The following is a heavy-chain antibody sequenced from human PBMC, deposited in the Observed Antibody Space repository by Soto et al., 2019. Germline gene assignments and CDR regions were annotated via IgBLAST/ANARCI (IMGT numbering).Heavy chain of an antibody. CDR2: TYYRSKWYN. D-gene: IGHD6-13*01. J-gene: IGHJ6*02. CDR3: ARDEYSSSWXGGYYGMDV. V-gene: IGHV6-1*01. Sequence: SQTLSLTCAISGDSVSSNSAAWNWIRQSPSRGLEWLGRTYYRSKWYNDYAVSVKSRITINPDTSKNQFSLQLNSVTPEDTAVYYCARDEYSSSWXGGYYGMDVWGQGTTVTVSS. CDR1: GDSVSSNSAA.